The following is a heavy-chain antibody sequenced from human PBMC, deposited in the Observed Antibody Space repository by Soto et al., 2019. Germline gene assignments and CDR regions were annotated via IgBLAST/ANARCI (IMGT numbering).Heavy chain of an antibody. J-gene: IGHJ4*02. CDR2: ISAYNGNT. V-gene: IGHV1-18*01. D-gene: IGHD4-17*01. CDR3: AREEYYGTKHYFDY. Sequence: ASVKVSCKASGYTFTRYGISWWRQAPGQGLEWMGWISAYNGNTNYAQKLQGRVTMTTDTSTSTAYMELRSLRSDDTAVYYCAREEYYGTKHYFDYWGQGTLVTVSS. CDR1: GYTFTRYG.